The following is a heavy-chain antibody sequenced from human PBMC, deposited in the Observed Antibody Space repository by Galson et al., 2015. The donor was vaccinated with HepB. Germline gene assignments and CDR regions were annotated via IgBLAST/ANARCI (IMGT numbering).Heavy chain of an antibody. V-gene: IGHV3-11*06. J-gene: IGHJ4*02. D-gene: IGHD6-13*01. CDR3: ARAGSSNWYSLNY. CDR2: ISPSGTYT. Sequence: SLRLSCAASGLIFSDYYMGWIRQAPGKGLEWFSYISPSGTYTKYADSVKGRYTISRDNAKNSLYLQMNSLRAEDTAMYYCARAGSSNWYSLNYWGQGTLVTVSS. CDR1: GLIFSDYY.